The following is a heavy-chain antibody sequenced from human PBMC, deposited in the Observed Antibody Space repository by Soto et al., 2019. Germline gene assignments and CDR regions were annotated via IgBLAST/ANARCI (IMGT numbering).Heavy chain of an antibody. Sequence: ASVKVSCKASGYTFTSYGISWVRQAPGQGLEWMGWISAGNGNTKYAQKFQGRVTITRDTSASTAYMELSSLRSEDTAVYYCARGFNGYLHYLDYWGQRTPVTVSS. V-gene: IGHV1-18*01. J-gene: IGHJ4*02. CDR1: GYTFTSYG. D-gene: IGHD5-18*01. CDR3: ARGFNGYLHYLDY. CDR2: ISAGNGNT.